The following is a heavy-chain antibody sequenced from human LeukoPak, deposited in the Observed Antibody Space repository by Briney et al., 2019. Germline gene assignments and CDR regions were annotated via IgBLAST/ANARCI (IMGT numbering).Heavy chain of an antibody. CDR3: VVAAGYYFDY. J-gene: IGHJ4*02. V-gene: IGHV3-21*01. CDR2: IDSTSTYI. Sequence: GGSLRLSCAASGFTFITYSMNWVRQAPGKGLEWVSSIDSTSTYIFYADSLKGRVTISRDNAKNSLILHMNSLRAEDTAVYYCVVAAGYYFDYWGQGTLVTVSS. D-gene: IGHD6-19*01. CDR1: GFTFITYS.